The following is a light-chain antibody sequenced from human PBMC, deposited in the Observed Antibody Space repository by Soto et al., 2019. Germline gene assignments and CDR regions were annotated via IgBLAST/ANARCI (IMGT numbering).Light chain of an antibody. CDR1: PCVTTS. CDR3: QQYNNWPFS. CDR2: DVS. V-gene: IGKV3-15*01. Sequence: EIVMTQSPASLCVSQGERVPLSCRAGPCVTTSFAWYQQKYGQSPRILIYDVSTRDTGVPARFSGTGSETDFTLSFSGLQSEDSAVYFCQQYNNWPFSFGQGTRLEIK. J-gene: IGKJ5*01.